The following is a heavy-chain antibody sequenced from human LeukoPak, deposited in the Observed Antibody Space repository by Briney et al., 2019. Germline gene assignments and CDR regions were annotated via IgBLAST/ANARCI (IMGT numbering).Heavy chain of an antibody. CDR2: ISYDGSNK. Sequence: GGSLRLSCAASGFSFRGYGMHWVRQAPGKGLEWVAIISYDGSNKFYADSVKGRFTISRDNSENTLYLQMNRLRDEDTAVYHCAKDFLGTVPDVFDIWGQGTMVTVSS. V-gene: IGHV3-30*18. J-gene: IGHJ3*02. CDR1: GFSFRGYG. D-gene: IGHD7-27*01. CDR3: AKDFLGTVPDVFDI.